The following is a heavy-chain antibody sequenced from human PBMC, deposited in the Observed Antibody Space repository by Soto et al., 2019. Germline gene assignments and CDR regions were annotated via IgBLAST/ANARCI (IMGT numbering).Heavy chain of an antibody. D-gene: IGHD3-22*01. CDR1: GGSISSSSHY. Sequence: PSETLSLTCTVSGGSISSSSHYWGWIRQPPGKGLEWIGSIYYSGSTYYNPSLKSRVTISVDTSKNQFSLKLSSVTAADTAVYYCARHYYYDSSGDYYGMDVWGQGTTVTVFS. CDR2: IYYSGST. J-gene: IGHJ6*02. CDR3: ARHYYYDSSGDYYGMDV. V-gene: IGHV4-39*01.